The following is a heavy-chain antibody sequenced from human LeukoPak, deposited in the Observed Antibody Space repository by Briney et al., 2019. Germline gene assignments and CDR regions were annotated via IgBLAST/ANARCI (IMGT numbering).Heavy chain of an antibody. CDR2: IHSGGTT. D-gene: IGHD3-16*01. Sequence: GGSLRLSCAASGFTVSSNYMSWVRQAPGKGLEWVPVIHSGGTTYYADSVKGRFTISRDTSRNTVYLQMNSLRAEDTAVYYCARGGALDYWGQGTLVTVSS. CDR1: GFTVSSNY. V-gene: IGHV3-66*02. J-gene: IGHJ4*02. CDR3: ARGGALDY.